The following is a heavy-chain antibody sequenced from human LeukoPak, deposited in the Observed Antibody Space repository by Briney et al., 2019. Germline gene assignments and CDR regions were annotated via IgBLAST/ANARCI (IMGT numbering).Heavy chain of an antibody. J-gene: IGHJ4*02. Sequence: SETLSLTCAVYGGSFSGYYWSWIRQPPGKGLEWIGEINHSGSTNYNPSLKSRVTISVDTFKNQFSLKLSSVTAADTAVYYCASSWIAARPIDYWGQGTLVTVSS. V-gene: IGHV4-34*01. D-gene: IGHD6-6*01. CDR1: GGSFSGYY. CDR3: ASSWIAARPIDY. CDR2: INHSGST.